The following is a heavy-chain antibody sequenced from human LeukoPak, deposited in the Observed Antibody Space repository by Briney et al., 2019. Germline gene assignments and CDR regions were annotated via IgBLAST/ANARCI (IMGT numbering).Heavy chain of an antibody. Sequence: PGGSLRLSCAASGFTFSSYGMSWVRQAPGKGLEWISTISGSGGSTYYADSVKGRFTISRDNSKNTLYLRMNSLRAEDTAVYYCAKTLLFLAAAAYDYWGQGTLITVSS. D-gene: IGHD6-13*01. V-gene: IGHV3-23*01. CDR1: GFTFSSYG. CDR2: ISGSGGST. CDR3: AKTLLFLAAAAYDY. J-gene: IGHJ4*02.